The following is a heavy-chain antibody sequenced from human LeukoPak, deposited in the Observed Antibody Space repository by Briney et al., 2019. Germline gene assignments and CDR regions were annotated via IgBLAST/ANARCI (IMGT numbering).Heavy chain of an antibody. V-gene: IGHV1-69*01. CDR1: GGTFSSHT. CDR2: IIPIFGTA. D-gene: IGHD3-3*01. J-gene: IGHJ6*02. CDR3: ARTEDFWSGYYSYYYGMDV. Sequence: SVKVSCKASGGTFSSHTISWVRQTPGQGLEWMGGIIPIFGTANYAQKFQGRVTITADESTSTAYMELSSLRSEDTAVYYCARTEDFWSGYYSYYYGMDVWGQGTTVTVSS.